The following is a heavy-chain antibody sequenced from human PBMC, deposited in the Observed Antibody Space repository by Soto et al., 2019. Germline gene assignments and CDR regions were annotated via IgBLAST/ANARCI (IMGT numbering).Heavy chain of an antibody. CDR2: IWYDGSNK. CDR3: ARDGGSSGEFDY. CDR1: GFTFSSYG. V-gene: IGHV3-30*19. Sequence: GGSLRLSCAASGFTFSSYGMHWVRQAPGKGLEWVAVIWYDGSNKYYADSVKGRFTISRDNSKNTLYLQMNSLRAEDTAVYYCARDGGSSGEFDYRGQGTLVTVSS. D-gene: IGHD1-26*01. J-gene: IGHJ4*02.